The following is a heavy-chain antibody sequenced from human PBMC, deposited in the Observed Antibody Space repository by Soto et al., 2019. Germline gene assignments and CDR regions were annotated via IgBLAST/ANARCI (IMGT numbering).Heavy chain of an antibody. CDR3: AKDRYYDTPGWFDP. D-gene: IGHD3-22*01. Sequence: LRLSCVGSGFTFRDHAMRWVRQAPGRGLEWVSAISANGASIQHADSVKGRFSVSRDNAKNTVYLQMDNLRTEDSAVYYCAKDRYYDTPGWFDPWGQGSRVTVSS. CDR1: GFTFRDHA. CDR2: ISANGASI. J-gene: IGHJ5*02. V-gene: IGHV3-23*01.